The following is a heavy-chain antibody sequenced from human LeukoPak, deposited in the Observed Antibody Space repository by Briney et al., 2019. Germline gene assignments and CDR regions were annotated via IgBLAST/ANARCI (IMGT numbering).Heavy chain of an antibody. V-gene: IGHV3-21*01. CDR2: ISSSTTYI. D-gene: IGHD2-15*01. CDR3: ARDVGYWYFDL. Sequence: GGSLRLSCAASEFIFSSYSMNWVRQAPGKGLEWVSSISSSTTYIYYADSVKGRFTISRDNAKNSLYLQMNSLRAEDTAVYYCARDVGYWYFDLWGRRTLVTVSS. CDR1: EFIFSSYS. J-gene: IGHJ2*01.